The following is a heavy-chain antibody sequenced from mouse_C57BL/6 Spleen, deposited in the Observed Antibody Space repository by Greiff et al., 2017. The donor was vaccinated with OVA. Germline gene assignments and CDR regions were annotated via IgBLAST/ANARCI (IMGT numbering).Heavy chain of an antibody. Sequence: EVKLVESGGGLVKPGGSLKLSCAASGFTFSSYTMSWVRQTPEKRLEWVATISGGGGNTYYPGSVKGRFTISRDNAKNTLYLQMSSLRSEDTALYYCAIQDDGSGCAMDYWGQVTSGTVSS. CDR2: ISGGGGNT. CDR3: AIQDDGSGCAMDY. V-gene: IGHV5-9*01. J-gene: IGHJ4*01. D-gene: IGHD2-3*01. CDR1: GFTFSSYT.